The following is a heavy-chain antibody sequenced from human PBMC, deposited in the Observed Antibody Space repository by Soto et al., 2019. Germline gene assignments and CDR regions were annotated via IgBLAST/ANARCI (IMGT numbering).Heavy chain of an antibody. CDR2: IKQDGSEK. Sequence: GGSLRLSCAASGFTFSSYWMSWVRQAPGKGLEWVANIKQDGSEKYYVDSVKGRFTISRDNAKNSLYLQMNSLRAEDTAVYYCARDYGDYYWYFDLWGRGTLVTVSS. CDR1: GFTFSSYW. CDR3: ARDYGDYYWYFDL. D-gene: IGHD4-17*01. V-gene: IGHV3-7*01. J-gene: IGHJ2*01.